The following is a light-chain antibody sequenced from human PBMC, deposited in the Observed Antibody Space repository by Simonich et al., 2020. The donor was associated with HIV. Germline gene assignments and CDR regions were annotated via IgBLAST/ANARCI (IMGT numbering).Light chain of an antibody. V-gene: IGKV6-21*01. Sequence: EIVLIQSPDFQSVTPKEKVTITCRANQSISGSFHWYQQKPDQSPKLLIKYVTQSVSGVPSRFSGSESGTDFTLTINSLEAEDAATYYCHQSSSLPYTFGQGTKLEI. CDR2: YVT. J-gene: IGKJ2*01. CDR3: HQSSSLPYT. CDR1: QSISGS.